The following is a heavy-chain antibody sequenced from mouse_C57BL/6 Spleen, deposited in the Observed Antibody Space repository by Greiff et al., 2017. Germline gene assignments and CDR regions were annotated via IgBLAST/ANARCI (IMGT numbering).Heavy chain of an antibody. V-gene: IGHV1-53*01. D-gene: IGHD2-4*01. CDR2: INPSNGGT. J-gene: IGHJ3*01. CDR3: ARPIYYDYAWFAY. CDR1: GYTFTGYW. Sequence: QVQLQQPGTELVKPGASVKLSCKASGYTFTGYWMHWVKQRPGQGLEWIGNINPSNGGTNYNEKFKSKATLTVDKSSSTAYMQLSSLTSEDSAVYYFARPIYYDYAWFAYWGQGTLVTVSA.